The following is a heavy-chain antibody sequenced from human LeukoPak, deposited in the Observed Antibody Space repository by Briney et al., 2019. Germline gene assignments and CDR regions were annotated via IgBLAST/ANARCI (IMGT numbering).Heavy chain of an antibody. J-gene: IGHJ4*02. CDR2: ISSSSSYI. V-gene: IGHV3-21*01. D-gene: IGHD2-15*01. CDR1: GFTFSNYW. CDR3: ARDRVSYCSGGSCYSSLDY. Sequence: GGSLRLSCTASGFTFSNYWMHWVRQAPGKGLEWVSSISSSSSYIYYADSVKGRFTISRDNAKNSLYLQMNSLRAEDTAVYYCARDRVSYCSGGSCYSSLDYWGQGTLVTVSS.